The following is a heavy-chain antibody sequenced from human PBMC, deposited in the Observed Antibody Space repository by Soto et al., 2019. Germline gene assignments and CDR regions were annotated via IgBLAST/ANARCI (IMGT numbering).Heavy chain of an antibody. Sequence: SETLSLTCTVSGGSISSGGYYWSWIRQHPGKGLEWIGYIYYSGSTYYNPSLKSRVTISVDTSKNQFSLKLSYVTAADTAVYNCARKNPPGSGRFGYASDIGGQGTMVTVSS. CDR3: ARKNPPGSGRFGYASDI. V-gene: IGHV4-31*03. J-gene: IGHJ3*02. D-gene: IGHD3-10*01. CDR1: GGSISSGGYY. CDR2: IYYSGST.